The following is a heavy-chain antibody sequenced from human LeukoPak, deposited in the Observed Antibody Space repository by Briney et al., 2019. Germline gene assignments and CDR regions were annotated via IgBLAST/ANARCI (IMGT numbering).Heavy chain of an antibody. V-gene: IGHV3-21*03. J-gene: IGHJ4*02. Sequence: PGGSLRLSCAASGFTFSTYAISWVRQAPGKGLEWVSCISSTSNYIFYADSVRGRFTISRDNAKNSLYLQMDSLRAEDTAVYYCAKGVYSTSWWSVDYWGQGTLVTVSS. CDR2: ISSTSNYI. CDR3: AKGVYSTSWWSVDY. D-gene: IGHD2-2*01. CDR1: GFTFSTYA.